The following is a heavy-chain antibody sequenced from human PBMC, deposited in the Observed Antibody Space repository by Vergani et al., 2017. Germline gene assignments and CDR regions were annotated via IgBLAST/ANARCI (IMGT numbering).Heavy chain of an antibody. J-gene: IGHJ4*02. CDR2: VDPEDGET. Sequence: EVQLVQSGAEVKKPGATMKISCKVSGYTFTDHYMHWVKQAPGKGLEWMGLVDPEDGETIYAEKFKGRVTIAADTSTDTAHLELSSLRSEDTAVYYCARDQGRYFDYFDYWGQGTLVTVSS. D-gene: IGHD1-26*01. V-gene: IGHV1-69-2*01. CDR1: GYTFTDHY. CDR3: ARDQGRYFDYFDY.